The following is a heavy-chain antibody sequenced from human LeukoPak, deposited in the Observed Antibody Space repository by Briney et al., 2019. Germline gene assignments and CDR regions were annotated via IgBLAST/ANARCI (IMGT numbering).Heavy chain of an antibody. CDR2: MNPNSGNT. V-gene: IGHV1-8*01. D-gene: IGHD3-10*01. CDR3: ARVGSMVRGADYYYMDV. CDR1: GYTFTSYD. J-gene: IGHJ6*03. Sequence: ASEKVSCKASGYTFTSYDINWVRQATGQGLEWMGWMNPNSGNTGYAQKFQGRVTMTRNTSISTAYMELSSLRSEDTAVYYCARVGSMVRGADYYYMDVWGKGTTVTISS.